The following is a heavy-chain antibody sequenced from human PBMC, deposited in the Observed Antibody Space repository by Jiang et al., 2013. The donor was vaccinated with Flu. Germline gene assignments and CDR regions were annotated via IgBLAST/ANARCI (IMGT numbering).Heavy chain of an antibody. CDR1: GGSISSYY. J-gene: IGHJ4*02. D-gene: IGHD3-3*01. Sequence: PGLVKPSETLSLTCTVPGGSISSYYWSWIRQPPGKGLEWIGYIYYSGSTNYNPSLKSRVTISVDTSKNQFSLKLSSVTAADTAVYYCARARLRFFPFDYWGQGTLVTVSS. V-gene: IGHV4-59*01. CDR2: IYYSGST. CDR3: ARARLRFFPFDY.